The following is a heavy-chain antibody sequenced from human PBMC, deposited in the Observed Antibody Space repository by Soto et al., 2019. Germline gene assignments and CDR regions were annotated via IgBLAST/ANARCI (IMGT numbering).Heavy chain of an antibody. D-gene: IGHD3-10*01. CDR3: ARGWFGPDV. CDR1: GFTLSGRS. CDR2: IDNAGTDS. V-gene: IGHV3-74*01. Sequence: EVQLVESGGGLVQPGGSLRLYCAASGFTLSGRSMHWVRQAPGKGLVWVSGIDNAGTDSTYADSVKGRFTSSRDNGKNMLYLQMNSLRVEDTAVYYCARGWFGPDVWGKGTTVTVSS. J-gene: IGHJ6*04.